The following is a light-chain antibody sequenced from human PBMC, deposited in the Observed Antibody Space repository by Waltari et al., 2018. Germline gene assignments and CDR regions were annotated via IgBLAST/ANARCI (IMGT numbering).Light chain of an antibody. CDR3: QQYNHWPWT. Sequence: MTQSPGTLSASPGERVTLSCRASQTVSSNLVWYKQIPGQPPMVLIYGASTRATGVPARFSGSGSATEFTLTISSLQSEDFAVYFCQQYNHWPWTFGQGTKVEVK. CDR1: QTVSSN. J-gene: IGKJ1*01. CDR2: GAS. V-gene: IGKV3-15*01.